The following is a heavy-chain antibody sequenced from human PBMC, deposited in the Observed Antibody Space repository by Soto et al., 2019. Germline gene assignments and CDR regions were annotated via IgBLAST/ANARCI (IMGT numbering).Heavy chain of an antibody. Sequence: EVQLVESGGGLVQPGGSLRLSCAASGFTVSTKYMSWVRQAPGKGLEWVSVIYSGGSTSYADSVRGRFTISRDNSKDTVTLQMNSLRAEDTAVYYCARDPWAADYWGQGTLVTVSS. CDR2: IYSGGST. V-gene: IGHV3-66*01. CDR1: GFTVSTKY. D-gene: IGHD3-16*01. J-gene: IGHJ4*02. CDR3: ARDPWAADY.